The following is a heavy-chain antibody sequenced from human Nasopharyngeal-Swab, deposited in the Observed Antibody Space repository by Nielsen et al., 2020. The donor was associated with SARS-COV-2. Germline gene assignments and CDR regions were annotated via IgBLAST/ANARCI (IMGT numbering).Heavy chain of an antibody. CDR1: GVTFSNAW. J-gene: IGHJ6*03. V-gene: IGHV3-15*01. Sequence: GGSLRLSCAASGVTFSNAWMSWVRQAPGKGLEWVGRIKSKTDGSTTDYAVPVKGRFTISRDDSKNTMFLQMDSLKTEDTAVYYCTGRDCSGTRCYAYTPSKSGVYHYYYMDVWGKGTTVTVSS. CDR3: TGRDCSGTRCYAYTPSKSGVYHYYYMDV. CDR2: IKSKTDGSTT. D-gene: IGHD2-2*01.